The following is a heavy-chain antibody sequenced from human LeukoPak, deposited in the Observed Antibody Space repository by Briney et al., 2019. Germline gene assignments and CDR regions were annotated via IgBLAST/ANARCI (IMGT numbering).Heavy chain of an antibody. V-gene: IGHV3-64*01. CDR2: ISSNGGST. Sequence: GGSLRLSCAASGFTFSSYAMHWVRQAPGKGLEYVSAISSNGGSTYYANSVKGRFTISRDNSKNTLYLQMGSLRAEDMAVYYCARNVPIPGPNYDFWSGYYRTVWDDAFDIWGQGTMVTVSS. J-gene: IGHJ3*02. D-gene: IGHD3-3*01. CDR1: GFTFSSYA. CDR3: ARNVPIPGPNYDFWSGYYRTVWDDAFDI.